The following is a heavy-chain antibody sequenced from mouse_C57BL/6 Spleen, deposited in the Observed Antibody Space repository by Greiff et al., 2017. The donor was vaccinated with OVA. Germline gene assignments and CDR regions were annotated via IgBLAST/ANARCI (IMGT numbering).Heavy chain of an antibody. V-gene: IGHV1-55*01. CDR1: GYTFTSYW. J-gene: IGHJ3*01. D-gene: IGHD1-1*01. CDR3: ARSSDHYYGSSSWFAD. CDR2: IYPGSGST. Sequence: QVQLQQPGAELVKPGASVQMSCQASGYTFTSYWITWVKQRPGPGLEWIGDIYPGSGSTNYNEKFKSKATLTVDTSSSTAYMQLSSLTSEDAAVYYCARSSDHYYGSSSWFADWGQGTLVTVSA.